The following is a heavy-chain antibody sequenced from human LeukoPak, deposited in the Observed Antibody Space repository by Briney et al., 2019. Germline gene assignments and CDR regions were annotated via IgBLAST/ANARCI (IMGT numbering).Heavy chain of an antibody. J-gene: IGHJ4*02. CDR1: GGSISSGGYY. Sequence: SETLSLTCTVSGGSISSGGYYWSWIRQHPGKGLEWIGYIYYSGSTYYNPSLKSRVTISVDTSKNQFSLKLSSVTAADTAVYYCASVMVYDSSGYYKYHFDYWGQGTLVTVSS. D-gene: IGHD3-22*01. CDR3: ASVMVYDSSGYYKYHFDY. CDR2: IYYSGST. V-gene: IGHV4-31*03.